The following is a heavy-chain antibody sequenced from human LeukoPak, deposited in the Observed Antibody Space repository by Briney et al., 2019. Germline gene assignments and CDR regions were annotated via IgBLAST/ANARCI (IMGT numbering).Heavy chain of an antibody. Sequence: PSETLSLTCTVSGGSISSHYWRWIRQAPGKGLEWIGYTYYSGSTNYNPSLKSRVTISVDTSKNPFSLKLSSVTAADTAMYYCARLIGDIAVSGTSWFDPWGQGTLVTVSS. CDR2: TYYSGST. D-gene: IGHD6-19*01. CDR1: GGSISSHY. V-gene: IGHV4-59*11. CDR3: ARLIGDIAVSGTSWFDP. J-gene: IGHJ5*02.